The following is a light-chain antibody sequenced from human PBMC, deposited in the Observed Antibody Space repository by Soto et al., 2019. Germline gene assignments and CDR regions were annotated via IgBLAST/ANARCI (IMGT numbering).Light chain of an antibody. J-gene: IGLJ2*01. CDR1: SGHSSYA. CDR3: QTWGTGIQV. CDR2: LNSDGSH. Sequence: QPVLTQPPSASASLGASVKLTCTLSSGHSSYAIAWHQQQPEKGPRYLMKLNSDGSHNKGDGIPDRFSGSSSGTERYLTISSLPSEDEADYYCQTWGTGIQVFGGGTKLTVL. V-gene: IGLV4-69*02.